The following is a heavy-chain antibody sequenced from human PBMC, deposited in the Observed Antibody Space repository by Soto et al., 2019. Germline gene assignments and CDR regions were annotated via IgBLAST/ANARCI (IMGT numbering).Heavy chain of an antibody. CDR1: GGSFSGYY. D-gene: IGHD6-13*01. CDR2: INHSGST. CDR3: ARDRQQQLGYYYGMDV. Sequence: SETLSLTCAVYGGSFSGYYWSWIRQPPGKGLEWIGEINHSGSTNYNPSLKSRVTISVDTSKNQFSLKLSSVTAADTAVYYCARDRQQQLGYYYGMDVWGQGTTVTVSS. J-gene: IGHJ6*02. V-gene: IGHV4-34*01.